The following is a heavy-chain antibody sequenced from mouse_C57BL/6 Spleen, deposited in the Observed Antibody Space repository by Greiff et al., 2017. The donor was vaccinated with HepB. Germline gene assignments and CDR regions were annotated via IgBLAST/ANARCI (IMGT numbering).Heavy chain of an antibody. V-gene: IGHV1-15*01. CDR3: TRWPAY. J-gene: IGHJ3*01. CDR2: IDPETGGT. CDR1: GYTFTDYE. Sequence: QVQLKESGAELVRPGASVPLSCKASGYTFTDYEMHWVKQTPVHGLEWIGAIDPETGGTAYNQKFKGKAILTADKSASTAYRELRGLTSEDAAVYYCTRWPAYWGQGTLVTVSA.